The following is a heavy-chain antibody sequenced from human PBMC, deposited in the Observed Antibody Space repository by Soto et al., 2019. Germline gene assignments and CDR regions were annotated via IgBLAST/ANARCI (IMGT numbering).Heavy chain of an antibody. V-gene: IGHV2-5*01. Sequence: SGPYAGEPTQTLTLTCTFSGFSLSTSGVGVGWIRQPPGKALEWLALIYWNDDKRYSPSLKSRLTITKDTSKNQVVLTMTNMDPVDTATYYCAPEWVSSGWYYFDYWGQGTLVTVSS. D-gene: IGHD6-19*01. CDR2: IYWNDDK. J-gene: IGHJ4*02. CDR1: GFSLSTSGVG. CDR3: APEWVSSGWYYFDY.